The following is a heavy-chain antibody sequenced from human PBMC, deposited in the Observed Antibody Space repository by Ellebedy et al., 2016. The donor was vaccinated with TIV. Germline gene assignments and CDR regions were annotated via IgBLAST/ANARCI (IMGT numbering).Heavy chain of an antibody. J-gene: IGHJ6*02. CDR1: GYSFTSYW. D-gene: IGHD6-13*01. Sequence: ASVKVSCKGSGYSFTSYWISWVRQMPGKGLEWMGRIDPSDSYTNYSPSFQGHVTISADKSISTAYLQWSSLKASDTAMYYCARQQIRTDYYYYGMDVWGQGTTVTVSS. CDR3: ARQQIRTDYYYYGMDV. V-gene: IGHV5-10-1*01. CDR2: IDPSDSYT.